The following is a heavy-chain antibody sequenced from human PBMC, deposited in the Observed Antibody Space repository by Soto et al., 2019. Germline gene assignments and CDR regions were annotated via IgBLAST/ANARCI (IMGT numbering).Heavy chain of an antibody. J-gene: IGHJ4*02. D-gene: IGHD3-22*01. CDR2: ISAYNGNT. Sequence: ASVKVSCTASGYTFTSYGISCVRQAPGQGLEWMGWISAYNGNTNYAQKLQGRVTMTTDTSTSTAYMELRSLRSDDTAVYYCARDRWYYDSSGIPDIDYWGQGTLVTVSS. CDR3: ARDRWYYDSSGIPDIDY. V-gene: IGHV1-18*01. CDR1: GYTFTSYG.